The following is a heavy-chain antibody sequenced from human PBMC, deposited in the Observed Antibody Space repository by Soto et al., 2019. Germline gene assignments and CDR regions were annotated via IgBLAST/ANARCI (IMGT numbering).Heavy chain of an antibody. CDR3: AHRKAERPLVLGDAPFDS. J-gene: IGHJ4*02. Sequence: QITLKESGPTLVKPTQTLTLTCTFSGFSLSTSGVGVGWIRQPPGKALEWLALIYWDDDKRYSPSLKSRLTIPTHXXKXHXXLTMTNTDPAATATDYFAHRKAERPLVLGDAPFDSWGQGTLVTVSS. CDR1: GFSLSTSGVG. D-gene: IGHD3-10*01. CDR2: IYWDDDK. V-gene: IGHV2-5*02.